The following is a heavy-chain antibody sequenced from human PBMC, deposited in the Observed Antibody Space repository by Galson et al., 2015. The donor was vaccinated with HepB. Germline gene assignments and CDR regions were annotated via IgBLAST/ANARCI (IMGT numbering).Heavy chain of an antibody. CDR2: ISSNGGST. J-gene: IGHJ4*02. V-gene: IGHV3-64D*06. CDR3: VKGFVAAAGLGDDY. D-gene: IGHD6-13*01. CDR1: GFTFSSYA. Sequence: SLRLSCAASGFTFSSYAMHWVRQAPGKGLEYVSAISSNGGSTYYADSVKGRFTISRDNSKNTLYLQMSSLRAEDTAVYYCVKGFVAAAGLGDDYWGQGTLVTVSS.